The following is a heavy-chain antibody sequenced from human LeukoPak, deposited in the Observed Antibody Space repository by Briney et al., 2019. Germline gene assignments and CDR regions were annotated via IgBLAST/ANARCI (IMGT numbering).Heavy chain of an antibody. V-gene: IGHV3-74*01. CDR2: INSDGSST. J-gene: IGHJ4*02. D-gene: IGHD3-22*01. CDR3: AKDYDSSGYYEPLDY. Sequence: GGSLRLSCAASGFTFSSYWMHWVRQAPGKGLVWVSRINSDGSSTSYADSVKGRFTISRDNSKNTLYLQMNSLRAEDTAVYYCAKDYDSSGYYEPLDYWGQGTLVTVSS. CDR1: GFTFSSYW.